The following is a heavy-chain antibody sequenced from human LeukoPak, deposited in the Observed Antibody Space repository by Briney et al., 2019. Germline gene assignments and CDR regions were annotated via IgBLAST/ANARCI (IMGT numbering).Heavy chain of an antibody. J-gene: IGHJ4*02. D-gene: IGHD2-15*01. CDR2: IKQDGSEK. V-gene: IGHV3-7*01. CDR1: GFTFSRYW. CDR3: AREVVRTEYYFDY. Sequence: GGSLRLSCAASGFTFSRYWMSWVRQAPGKGLEWVANIKQDGSEKYCVDSVKGRFTISRDNAKNSLYLQMNSLRAEDTAVYYCAREVVRTEYYFDYWGQGTLVTVSS.